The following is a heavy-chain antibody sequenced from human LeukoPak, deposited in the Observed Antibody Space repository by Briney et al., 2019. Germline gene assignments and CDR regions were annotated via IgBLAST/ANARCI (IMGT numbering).Heavy chain of an antibody. CDR2: INPSGGST. CDR3: ARDRPMVRGVHWVYFDY. J-gene: IGHJ4*02. CDR1: GYTFTNYY. V-gene: IGHV1-46*01. D-gene: IGHD3-10*01. Sequence: ASVKVSCKASGYTFTNYYMHWVRQAPGQGLEWMGIINPSGGSTSYAQKFQGRVTMTRDTSTSTVYMELSSLRSEDTAVYYCARDRPMVRGVHWVYFDYWGQGTLVTVSS.